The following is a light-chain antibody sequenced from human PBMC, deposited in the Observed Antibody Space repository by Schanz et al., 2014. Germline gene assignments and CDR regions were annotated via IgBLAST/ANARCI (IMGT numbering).Light chain of an antibody. Sequence: QSALTQPDSVSGSPGQSITISCTGTSSDVGSYNLVSWYQHHPGKAPKLMIYEGSKRPSGVSNRFSASKSGNTASLTISGLQAEDEADYYCCSYAGSSTWVFGGGTKLTVL. V-gene: IGLV2-23*01. J-gene: IGLJ3*02. CDR2: EGS. CDR3: CSYAGSSTWV. CDR1: SSDVGSYNL.